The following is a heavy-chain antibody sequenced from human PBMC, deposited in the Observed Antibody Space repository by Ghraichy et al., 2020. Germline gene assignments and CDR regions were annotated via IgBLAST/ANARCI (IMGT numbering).Heavy chain of an antibody. CDR1: GFPFSDYF. J-gene: IGHJ3*01. Sequence: LSLTCAASGFPFSDYFMNWIRQAPGKGLEWVSYISSSSSDTNYADSVKGRFTISRDNAKNSLFLQMNSLRAEDTAVYYCVRGLPGSGNYGASDFWGQGTMVTVSS. CDR3: VRGLPGSGNYGASDF. V-gene: IGHV3-11*06. CDR2: ISSSSSDT. D-gene: IGHD3-10*01.